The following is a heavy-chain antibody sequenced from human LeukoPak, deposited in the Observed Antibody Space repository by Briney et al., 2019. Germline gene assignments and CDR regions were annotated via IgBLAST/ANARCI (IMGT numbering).Heavy chain of an antibody. CDR3: ATDAGYSSGWYYFDY. V-gene: IGHV1-24*01. D-gene: IGHD6-19*01. Sequence: ASVKVSCKVSGYTLTELSMHWVRQAPGKGLEWMGGFDPEDGETIYAQKFQGRVTMTGDTSTDTAYMELSSLRSEDTAVYYCATDAGYSSGWYYFDYWGQGTLVTVSS. J-gene: IGHJ4*02. CDR1: GYTLTELS. CDR2: FDPEDGET.